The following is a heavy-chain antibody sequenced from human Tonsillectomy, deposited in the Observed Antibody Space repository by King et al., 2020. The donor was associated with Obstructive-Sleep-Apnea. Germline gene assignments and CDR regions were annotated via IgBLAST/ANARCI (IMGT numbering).Heavy chain of an antibody. CDR1: GFTFGNYC. CDR2: IKVDGGDK. Sequence: VQLVESGGGLVQPGGSLRLSCAASGFTFGNYCMSWVRQAPGKGLEWVANIKVDGGDKYYVDSVKGRFTISRDNAKNSLCLQMNSLRAEDTAVYYCASAHSLGYSFGDNTMDVWGQGTTVTVSS. CDR3: ASAHSLGYSFGDNTMDV. J-gene: IGHJ6*02. D-gene: IGHD5-18*01. V-gene: IGHV3-7*03.